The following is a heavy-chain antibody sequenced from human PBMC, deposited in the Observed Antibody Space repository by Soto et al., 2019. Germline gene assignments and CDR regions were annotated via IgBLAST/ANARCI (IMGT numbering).Heavy chain of an antibody. CDR3: ARVRNYGDSAAFDP. V-gene: IGHV4-59*01. J-gene: IGHJ5*02. CDR1: GGSISSYY. D-gene: IGHD4-17*01. CDR2: IYYSGGT. Sequence: PSETLSLTCSVSGGSISSYYWTWIRQPPGKGLEWIGYIYYSGGTNYNPSLKSRVTISVDTSKNQFSLKLSSVTAADTAVYYCARVRNYGDSAAFDPWGQGTLVTVSS.